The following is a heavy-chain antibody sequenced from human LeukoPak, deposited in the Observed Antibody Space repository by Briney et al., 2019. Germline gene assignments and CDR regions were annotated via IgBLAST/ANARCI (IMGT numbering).Heavy chain of an antibody. Sequence: PGGSLRLSCAASGFTFSSYAMSWVRQAPGKGLEWVSAISGSGGSTYYADSVKGRFTISRDNSKNTLYLQMNSLRAEDTAVYYCAKVSGGSGSYYNLAFDYWGQGTLVTVSS. D-gene: IGHD3-10*01. J-gene: IGHJ4*02. CDR2: ISGSGGST. CDR3: AKVSGGSGSYYNLAFDY. V-gene: IGHV3-23*01. CDR1: GFTFSSYA.